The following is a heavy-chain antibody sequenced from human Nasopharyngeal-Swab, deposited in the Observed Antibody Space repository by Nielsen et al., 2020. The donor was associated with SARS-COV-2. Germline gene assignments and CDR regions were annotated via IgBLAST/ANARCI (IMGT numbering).Heavy chain of an antibody. D-gene: IGHD6-19*01. CDR1: GFTFSSYA. CDR3: AKGGSAEWLAFSYYGMDV. CDR2: ISGSGGST. Sequence: GESLKISCAASGFTFSSYAMRWVRQAPGEGLEWVSAISGSGGSTYYADSVKGRFTISRDNSKNTLYLQMNSLRAEDTAVYYCAKGGSAEWLAFSYYGMDVWGQGTTVTVSS. V-gene: IGHV3-23*01. J-gene: IGHJ6*02.